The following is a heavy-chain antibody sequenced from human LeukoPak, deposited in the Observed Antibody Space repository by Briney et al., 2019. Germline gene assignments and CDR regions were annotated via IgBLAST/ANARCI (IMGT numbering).Heavy chain of an antibody. CDR2: ISTNGGST. J-gene: IGHJ4*02. V-gene: IGHV3-64*01. Sequence: GGSLRLSCAASGFTFSSYAMHWVRQAPGKGLEYISAISTNGGSTYYANSVKGRFTISRDNSKNTLYLQMNSLRAEDTAVYYCAKESYAGGRITMIVVVISHFDYWGQGTLVTVSS. CDR3: AKESYAGGRITMIVVVISHFDY. D-gene: IGHD3-22*01. CDR1: GFTFSSYA.